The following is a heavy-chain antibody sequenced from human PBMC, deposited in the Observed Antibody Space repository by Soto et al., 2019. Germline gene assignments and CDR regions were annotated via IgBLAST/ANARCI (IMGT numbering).Heavy chain of an antibody. D-gene: IGHD2-2*01. J-gene: IGHJ4*02. CDR3: ARSSISKKNDY. V-gene: IGHV4-31*03. Sequence: QVQLQESGPGLVKPSQTLTLTCSVSGCSINSGGYYWTWIRQHPGKGLEWIGNTSYSGSTSYKPSLKSRVTVAIDTSKTHFSLKLSSVTAADTAVYYCARSSISKKNDYWGQATLVTVSS. CDR2: TSYSGST. CDR1: GCSINSGGYY.